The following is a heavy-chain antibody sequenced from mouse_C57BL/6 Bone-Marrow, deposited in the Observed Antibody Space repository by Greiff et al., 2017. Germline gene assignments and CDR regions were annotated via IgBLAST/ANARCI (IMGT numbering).Heavy chain of an antibody. CDR3: ARHGDYSKSDAMDY. J-gene: IGHJ4*01. V-gene: IGHV5-2*01. Sequence: EVQGVESGGGLVQPGASLKLSCESNEYEFPSHDMSWVRKTPEKRLGLVAGINSDGGSTYYPDNMERRFIIATDNTKKALYLQMSSLRSDDTALYYSARHGDYSKSDAMDYWGQGTSVTVSS. CDR2: INSDGGST. D-gene: IGHD2-5*01. CDR1: EYEFPSHD.